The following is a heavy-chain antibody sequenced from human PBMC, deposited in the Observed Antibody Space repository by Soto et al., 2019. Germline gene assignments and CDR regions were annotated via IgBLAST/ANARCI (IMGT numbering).Heavy chain of an antibody. D-gene: IGHD6-19*01. CDR3: AHRRWYSSGFDAFDY. CDR1: GFSLTTSGVG. J-gene: IGHJ4*02. Sequence: QITLKESGPTLVKPTQTLTLTCTFSGFSLTTSGVGVGWIRQPPGQALEWLALIYWDDDRHYRPSLRSRLTITKDTSKNQVVLTMTNMNPVDTATYYCAHRRWYSSGFDAFDYWGQGTLVTVSS. V-gene: IGHV2-5*02. CDR2: IYWDDDR.